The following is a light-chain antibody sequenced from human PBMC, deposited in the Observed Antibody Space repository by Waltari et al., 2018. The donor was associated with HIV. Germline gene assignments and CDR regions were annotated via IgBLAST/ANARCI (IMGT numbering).Light chain of an antibody. CDR1: QDIKKF. J-gene: IGKJ4*01. V-gene: IGKV1-33*01. CDR2: DAS. CDR3: QQYDNYPLT. Sequence: EIHMTQSPSALSASVGERVTVTCRVSQDIKKFLNWYQQKAGKAPRLLIYDASKLEAGAPSRFTGGGSGTDFSLTIAGLRPEDSATYYCQQYDNYPLTFGGGTKIEIK.